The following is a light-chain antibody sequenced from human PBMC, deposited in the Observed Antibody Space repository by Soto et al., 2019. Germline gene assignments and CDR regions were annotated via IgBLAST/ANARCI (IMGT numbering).Light chain of an antibody. CDR1: QTISSW. J-gene: IGKJ1*01. Sequence: DIQMTQSPSTLSGSVGDRVTITCRASQTISSWLAWYQQKPGKAPKLLIYKASTLKSGVPSRFSGSGSGADFTLTISRLEPEDFAVYYCQQYGSSLWTFGQGTKVDIK. CDR2: KAS. CDR3: QQYGSSLWT. V-gene: IGKV1-5*03.